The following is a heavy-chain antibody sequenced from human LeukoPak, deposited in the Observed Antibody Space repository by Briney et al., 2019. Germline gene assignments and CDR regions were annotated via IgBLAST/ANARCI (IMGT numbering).Heavy chain of an antibody. Sequence: ASVKVSCKASGYTFTSYAMHWVRQAPGQRLEWMGWINAGNGNTKYSQKFQGRVTITRDTSASTAYMELSSLRSEDTAVYYCARPVTMIVVEEGAFDIWGQGTMVTVSS. CDR2: INAGNGNT. J-gene: IGHJ3*02. CDR1: GYTFTSYA. D-gene: IGHD3-22*01. V-gene: IGHV1-3*01. CDR3: ARPVTMIVVEEGAFDI.